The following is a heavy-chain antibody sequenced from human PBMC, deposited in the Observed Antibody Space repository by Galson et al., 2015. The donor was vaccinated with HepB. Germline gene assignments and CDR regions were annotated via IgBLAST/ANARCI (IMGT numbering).Heavy chain of an antibody. J-gene: IGHJ6*02. V-gene: IGHV1-69*13. Sequence: SVKVSCKASGGTFSSYAISWVRQAPGQGLEWMGGIIPIFGTANYAQKFQGRVTITADESTSTAYMELSSLRSEDTAVYYCARDLPPVLMVYAPGYYYYGMDVWGQGTTVTVSS. CDR3: ARDLPPVLMVYAPGYYYYGMDV. D-gene: IGHD2-8*01. CDR2: IIPIFGTA. CDR1: GGTFSSYA.